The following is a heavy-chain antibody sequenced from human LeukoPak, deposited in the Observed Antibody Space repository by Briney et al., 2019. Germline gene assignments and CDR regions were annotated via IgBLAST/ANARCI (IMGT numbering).Heavy chain of an antibody. CDR3: ARVNGYYDTLDY. V-gene: IGHV3-48*01. D-gene: IGHD3-22*01. CDR1: GIPLHSQS. J-gene: IGHJ4*02. Sequence: GSLRLFCATPGIPLHSQSMNRVRQASGKGLEWVSYISSSSSTIYYADSVKGRFTISRDNAKNSLYLQMNSLRAEDTAVYYCARVNGYYDTLDYWGQGTLVTVSS. CDR2: ISSSSSTI.